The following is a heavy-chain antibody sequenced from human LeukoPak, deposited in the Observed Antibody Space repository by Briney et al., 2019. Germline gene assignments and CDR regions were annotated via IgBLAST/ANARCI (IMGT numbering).Heavy chain of an antibody. CDR1: GFSVGTNS. J-gene: IGHJ1*01. CDR3: ASAREYCGSAECYEYFQH. Sequence: GGSLRLSCAASGFSVGTNSMSWIRQSPGKGLEWVSVTYSGGSTYYADSVNGRFTISRDNSRNTLSLQMNSLTAEDTALYYCASAREYCGSAECYEYFQHWGQGTLVTVS. D-gene: IGHD2-21*01. V-gene: IGHV3-53*01. CDR2: TYSGGST.